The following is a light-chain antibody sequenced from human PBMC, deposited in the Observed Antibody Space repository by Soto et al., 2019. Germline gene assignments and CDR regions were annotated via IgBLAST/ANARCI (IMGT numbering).Light chain of an antibody. J-gene: IGKJ3*01. CDR2: AAS. V-gene: IGKV1-39*01. Sequence: DIQMTQSPSSLSASVGDRVTITCRASQSISSHLNWYQQKPGKAPKLLIYAASSLLSGVPSRFSGSGSGTEFTLTISSLQPEDFATYYCQQSYSTPFSFGSRTQVDI. CDR1: QSISSH. CDR3: QQSYSTPFS.